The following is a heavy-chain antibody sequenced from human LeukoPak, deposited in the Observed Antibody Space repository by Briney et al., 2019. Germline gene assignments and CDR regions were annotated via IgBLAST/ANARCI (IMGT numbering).Heavy chain of an antibody. CDR1: GYTFTSYG. CDR2: ISAY. J-gene: IGHJ4*02. V-gene: IGHV1-18*01. CDR3: ARRFNYYDSSGYYEGFYFDY. D-gene: IGHD3-22*01. Sequence: ASVKVSRKASGYTFTSYGISWVRQAPGQGLEWMGWISAYAQKFQGRVTMTTDTSTSTAYMELRSLRSDDTAVYYCARRFNYYDSSGYYEGFYFDYWGQGTLVTVSS.